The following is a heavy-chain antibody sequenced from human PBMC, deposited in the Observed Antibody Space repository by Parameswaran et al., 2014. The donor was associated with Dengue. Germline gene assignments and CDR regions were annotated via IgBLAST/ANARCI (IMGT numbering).Heavy chain of an antibody. D-gene: IGHD6-19*01. CDR2: IYYSGST. Sequence: PGKGLEWIGYIYYSGSTNYNPSLKSRVTISVDTSKNQFSLKLSSVTAADTAVYYCARAKGVYSSGREAFDIWGQGTMVTVSS. J-gene: IGHJ3*02. CDR3: ARAKGVYSSGREAFDI. V-gene: IGHV4-59*13.